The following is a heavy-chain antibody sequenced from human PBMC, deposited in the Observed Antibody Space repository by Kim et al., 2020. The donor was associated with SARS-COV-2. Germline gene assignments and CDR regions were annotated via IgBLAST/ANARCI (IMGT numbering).Heavy chain of an antibody. J-gene: IGHJ4*02. Sequence: NRTPSLKSRVTTSEDTYKNQFSLKLSAVTAADTAVYYCARENSYGSYFDYWGQGTLVTVS. CDR3: ARENSYGSYFDY. D-gene: IGHD5-18*01. V-gene: IGHV4-59*01.